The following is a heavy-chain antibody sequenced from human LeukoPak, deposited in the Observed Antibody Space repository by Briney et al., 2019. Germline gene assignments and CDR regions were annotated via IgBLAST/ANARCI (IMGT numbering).Heavy chain of an antibody. CDR2: INHRGDT. CDR3: ARGPTISETGYFDY. D-gene: IGHD1-1*01. Sequence: PSETLSLTCTVSGGSISSSSYYWSWIRQSPGKGLEWIAEINHRGDTNYNPSVKSRVTISVDTSKNQFSLKVNSLTAADTAVYYCARGPTISETGYFDYWGQGTLVTVSS. V-gene: IGHV4-39*07. J-gene: IGHJ4*03. CDR1: GGSISSSSYY.